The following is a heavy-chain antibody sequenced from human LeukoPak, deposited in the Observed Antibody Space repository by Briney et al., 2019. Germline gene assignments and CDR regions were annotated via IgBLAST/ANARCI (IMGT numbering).Heavy chain of an antibody. CDR2: IIPIFGTA. V-gene: IGHV1-69*13. CDR3: ATDYPLVGALRGSAFDI. CDR1: GGTFSSYA. Sequence: SVKVSCKASGGTFSSYAISWVRQAPGQGLEWMGGIIPIFGTANYAQKFQGRVTITADESTSTAYMELSSLRSEDTAVYYCATDYPLVGALRGSAFDIWGQGTMVTVSS. D-gene: IGHD1-26*01. J-gene: IGHJ3*02.